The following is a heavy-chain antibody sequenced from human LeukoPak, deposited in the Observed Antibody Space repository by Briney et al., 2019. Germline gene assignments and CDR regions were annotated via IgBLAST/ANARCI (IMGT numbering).Heavy chain of an antibody. Sequence: GRSLRLSCAASGFTFSSYGMHWVRQAPGKGLEWVAVISYDGSNKYYADSVKGRFTISRDNSKNTLYLQMNSLRAEDTAVYYCAKEVGYCSSTSCYAPLYWGQGTLVTVSS. D-gene: IGHD2-2*01. CDR1: GFTFSSYG. J-gene: IGHJ4*02. CDR3: AKEVGYCSSTSCYAPLY. CDR2: ISYDGSNK. V-gene: IGHV3-30*18.